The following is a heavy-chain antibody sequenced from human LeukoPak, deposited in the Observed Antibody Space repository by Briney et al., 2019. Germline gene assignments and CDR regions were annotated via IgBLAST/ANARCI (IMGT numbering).Heavy chain of an antibody. J-gene: IGHJ3*02. CDR2: IYYSGST. D-gene: IGHD3-3*01. Sequence: SETLSLTCAVYGGFFSGYYWSWIRQPPGKGLEWIGSIYYSGSTYYNPSLKSRVTISVDTSKNQFSLKLSSVTAADTAVYYCARPVATIFGVVIRDAFDIWGQGTMVTVSS. CDR3: ARPVATIFGVVIRDAFDI. V-gene: IGHV4-34*01. CDR1: GGFFSGYY.